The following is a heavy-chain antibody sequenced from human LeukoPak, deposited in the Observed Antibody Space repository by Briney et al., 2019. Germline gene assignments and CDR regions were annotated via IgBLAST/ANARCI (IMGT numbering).Heavy chain of an antibody. CDR1: GFMFSSYW. V-gene: IGHV3-48*04. D-gene: IGHD5-12*01. CDR3: ARDALYSGYDFDY. CDR2: ISSSGSTI. J-gene: IGHJ4*02. Sequence: GGSLRLSCAASGFMFSSYWMTWVRQAPGKGLEWVSYISSSGSTIYYADSVKGRFTISRDNAKNSLYLQMNSLRAEDTAVYYCARDALYSGYDFDYWGQGTLVTVSS.